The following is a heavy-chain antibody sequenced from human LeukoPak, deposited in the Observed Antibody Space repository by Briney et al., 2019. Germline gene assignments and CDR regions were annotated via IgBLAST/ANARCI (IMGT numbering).Heavy chain of an antibody. D-gene: IGHD3-10*01. CDR2: IQHDGGRK. Sequence: GESLKLSCAASGFNIEGHNMHWVRQAPGKGLEWVSFIQHDGGRKWYVDCVRGRFTISRDNSKNTLSLQMNDLRLKDTAVYYCAKDFGSGRYAFDIWGQGTIVTVSS. CDR1: GFNIEGHN. CDR3: AKDFGSGRYAFDI. J-gene: IGHJ3*02. V-gene: IGHV3-30*02.